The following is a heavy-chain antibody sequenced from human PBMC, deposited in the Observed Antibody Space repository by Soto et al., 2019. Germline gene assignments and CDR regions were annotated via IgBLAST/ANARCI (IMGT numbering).Heavy chain of an antibody. V-gene: IGHV4-39*07. D-gene: IGHD4-17*01. J-gene: IGHJ6*03. CDR3: ARASRGDYYYCYYYMDV. CDR2: IYYSGST. Sequence: PSETLSLTCTVSGGSISSSSYYWGWIRQPPGKGLEWIGSIYYSGSTYYNPSLKSRVTISVDTSKNQFSLKLSSVTAADTAVYYCARASRGDYYYCYYYMDVWGKGTTVTVSS. CDR1: GGSISSSSYY.